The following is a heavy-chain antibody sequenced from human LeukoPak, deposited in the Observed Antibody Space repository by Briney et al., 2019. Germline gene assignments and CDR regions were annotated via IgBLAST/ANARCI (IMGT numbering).Heavy chain of an antibody. V-gene: IGHV1-18*01. CDR1: GYTFTSYG. Sequence: ASVKVSCKASGYTFTSYGISWVRQAPGQGLEWMGWISAYNGSTNYAQKLQGRVTMTTDTSTSTAYMELRSLRSDDTAVYYCARQTYYYDSSGYYHLQNSAPDAFDIWGQGTMVTVSS. CDR2: ISAYNGST. CDR3: ARQTYYYDSSGYYHLQNSAPDAFDI. D-gene: IGHD3-22*01. J-gene: IGHJ3*02.